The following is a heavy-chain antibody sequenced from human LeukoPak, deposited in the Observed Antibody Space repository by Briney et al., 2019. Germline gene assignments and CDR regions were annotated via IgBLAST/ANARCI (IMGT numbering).Heavy chain of an antibody. CDR3: ARDLSLVVVPAAIFGY. J-gene: IGHJ4*02. Sequence: ASVKVSCKASGYTFTSYYMHWVRQAPGQGLEWMGIINPSGGSTSYAQKFQGRVTMTRDTSTSTVYMELSSLRSDDTAVYHCARDLSLVVVPAAIFGYWGQGTLVTVSS. CDR2: INPSGGST. D-gene: IGHD2-2*02. V-gene: IGHV1-46*01. CDR1: GYTFTSYY.